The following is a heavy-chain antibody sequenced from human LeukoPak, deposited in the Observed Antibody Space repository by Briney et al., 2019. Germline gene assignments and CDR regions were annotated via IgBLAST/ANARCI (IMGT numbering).Heavy chain of an antibody. V-gene: IGHV3-23*01. CDR2: ISYSGGST. J-gene: IGHJ4*02. CDR1: GFTFSSYA. D-gene: IGHD2-15*01. CDR3: AKNLGGSCYSGVDY. Sequence: GGSLRLSCAASGFTFSSYAMSWVRQAPGKGLEWVSTISYSGGSTCYADSVKGRFTISRDNSENTLYLQMNSLRAEDTAVYYCAKNLGGSCYSGVDYWGQGTLVTVSS.